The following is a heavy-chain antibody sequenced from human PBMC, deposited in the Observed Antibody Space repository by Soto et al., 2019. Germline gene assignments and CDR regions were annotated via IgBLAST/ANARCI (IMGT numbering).Heavy chain of an antibody. D-gene: IGHD4-17*01. V-gene: IGHV3-30-3*01. CDR2: ISYDGSNK. CDR1: GFTFSSYA. CDR3: ARDYGGIYYCYGMDV. J-gene: IGHJ6*02. Sequence: QVQLVESGGGVVQPGRSLRLSCAASGFTFSSYAMHWVRQAPGKGLEWVAVISYDGSNKYYADSVKGRFTISRDNSKNALYLQMNRLRAEDTAVYYCARDYGGIYYCYGMDVWGQGTTVTVSS.